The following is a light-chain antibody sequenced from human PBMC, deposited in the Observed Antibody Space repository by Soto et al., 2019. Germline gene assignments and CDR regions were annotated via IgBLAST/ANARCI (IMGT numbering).Light chain of an antibody. V-gene: IGLV2-14*01. CDR1: SSDVGGYNY. J-gene: IGLJ1*01. CDR2: EVS. Sequence: QSALSHPASVSWSPGHSITISCTGTSSDVGGYNYVSWYQQHPGKAPKLMIYEVSNRPSGVSNRFSGSKSGNTASLTISGLQAEDEADYYCSSYTSSSTIVFGTGTKVTAL. CDR3: SSYTSSSTIV.